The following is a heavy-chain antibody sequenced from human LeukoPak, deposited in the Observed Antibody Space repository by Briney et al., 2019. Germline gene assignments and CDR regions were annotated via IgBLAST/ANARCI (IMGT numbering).Heavy chain of an antibody. D-gene: IGHD6-19*01. CDR2: TYKRSKWYN. V-gene: IGHV6-1*01. J-gene: IGHJ4*02. CDR3: ARSPSPYSSGWYFDY. Sequence: SQTLSLTCAISGDIVSINSAAWNWIRQSPSRGLEWLGRTYKRSKWYNDYAVSVKSRITINPDISKNQFSLQLNSVTSEDTAVYYCARSPSPYSSGWYFDYWGQGTLVTVSS. CDR1: GDIVSINSAA.